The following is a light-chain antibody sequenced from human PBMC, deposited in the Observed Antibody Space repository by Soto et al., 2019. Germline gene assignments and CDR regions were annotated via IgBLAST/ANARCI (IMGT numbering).Light chain of an antibody. Sequence: EIVMTQSPATLSVSPGERATRSCRASQSISRNLAWYQQKPGQAPRLLMFRTSSRANGFPARFSGSGSGTEFNLTISSLQSEDFGVYYGQQYNIWPPWTFGQGTKVDIK. CDR1: QSISRN. CDR2: RTS. V-gene: IGKV3-15*01. J-gene: IGKJ1*01. CDR3: QQYNIWPPWT.